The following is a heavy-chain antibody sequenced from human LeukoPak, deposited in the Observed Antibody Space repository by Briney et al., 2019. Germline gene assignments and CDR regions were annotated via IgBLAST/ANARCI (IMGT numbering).Heavy chain of an antibody. D-gene: IGHD3-3*01. CDR2: MLNSGSI. J-gene: IGHJ5*02. CDR1: GGSISNYY. CDR3: ARGPIFGIIKNWFDP. Sequence: SETLSLTCTVSGGSISNYYWSWIRQPPGEGLEWIGYMLNSGSIKYNPPLKSRVTISIDMSKNQFYLNLSSVTAADTAIYYCARGPIFGIIKNWFDPWGQGTLVTVSS. V-gene: IGHV4-59*01.